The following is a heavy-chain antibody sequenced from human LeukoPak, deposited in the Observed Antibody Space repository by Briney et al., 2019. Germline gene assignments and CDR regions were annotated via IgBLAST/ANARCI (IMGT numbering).Heavy chain of an antibody. Sequence: SETLSLTCAVYGGSFSGYYWSWIRQPPGKGLEWIGEINHSGSTNYNPSLKSRVTISVDTSKNQFSLKLSSVTAADTAVYYCARVWRMGITMVRGINWFDPWGQEPWSPSPQ. CDR1: GGSFSGYY. CDR2: INHSGST. D-gene: IGHD3-10*01. J-gene: IGHJ5*02. CDR3: ARVWRMGITMVRGINWFDP. V-gene: IGHV4-34*01.